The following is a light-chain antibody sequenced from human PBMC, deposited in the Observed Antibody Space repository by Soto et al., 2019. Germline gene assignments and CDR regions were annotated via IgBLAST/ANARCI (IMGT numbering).Light chain of an antibody. Sequence: EIVMTQSPGTLSVSPGERATLSCRASQSVSSNLAWYQQKPGQAPSLLIYGASTRATGIPARCSGSGSGTEFALTISSLQSEDFAVYYCQQYNNWPRTFGQGTKVEIK. J-gene: IGKJ1*01. CDR1: QSVSSN. V-gene: IGKV3-15*01. CDR3: QQYNNWPRT. CDR2: GAS.